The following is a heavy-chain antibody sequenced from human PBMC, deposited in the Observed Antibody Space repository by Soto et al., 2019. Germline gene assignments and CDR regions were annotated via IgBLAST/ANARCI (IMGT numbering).Heavy chain of an antibody. D-gene: IGHD6-19*01. CDR2: VSHDGRNT. CDR3: AKGGRQWLVTSDFNY. V-gene: IGHV3-30*18. Sequence: VQLVESGGGVVQPGRSLRLSCAASGFTFSDYAIHWVRQAPGKGLEWVAVVSHDGRNTHYADSVKGRFTISRDSSKNTVTLEMTSLRAEDTAVYYCAKGGRQWLVTSDFNYWGQGALVTVSS. J-gene: IGHJ4*02. CDR1: GFTFSDYA.